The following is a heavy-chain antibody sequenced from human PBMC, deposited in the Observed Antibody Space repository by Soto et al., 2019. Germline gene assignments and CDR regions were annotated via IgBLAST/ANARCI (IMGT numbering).Heavy chain of an antibody. CDR2: ISGSSNYI. Sequence: EVQLVESGGGLVKPGGSLRLSCAVSGFTFTTYSMNWLRQAPGTGLEWVSSISGSSNYIYYADSVKGRFTISRDNAKNSLYLQMNSLIVEDTAVYYCARDLYGDYAFDYWGQGTLVTVSS. V-gene: IGHV3-21*01. CDR3: ARDLYGDYAFDY. D-gene: IGHD4-17*01. J-gene: IGHJ4*02. CDR1: GFTFTTYS.